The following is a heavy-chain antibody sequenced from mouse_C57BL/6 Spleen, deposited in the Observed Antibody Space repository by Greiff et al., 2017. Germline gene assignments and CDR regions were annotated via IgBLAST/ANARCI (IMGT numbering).Heavy chain of an antibody. Sequence: VQLQQSGAELVKPGASVKMSCKASGYTFTSYWITWVKQRPGQGLEWIGDIYPGSGSTNYNEKFKSKATLTVDTSSSTAYMQLSSLTSEDSAVYYCARERGLPYYFDYWGQGTTLTVSS. J-gene: IGHJ2*01. CDR2: IYPGSGST. D-gene: IGHD2-4*01. CDR1: GYTFTSYW. V-gene: IGHV1-55*01. CDR3: ARERGLPYYFDY.